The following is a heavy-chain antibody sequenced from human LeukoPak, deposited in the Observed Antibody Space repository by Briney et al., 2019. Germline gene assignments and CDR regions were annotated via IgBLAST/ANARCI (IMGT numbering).Heavy chain of an antibody. J-gene: IGHJ5*02. V-gene: IGHV4-39*01. Sequence: SETLSLTCTVSGGSISSSSYYWGWIRQPPGTGLEWIGSIYYSGSTYYNPSLKSRVTISVDTSKNQFSLKLSSVTAADTAVYYCARRGIAAAGYNWFDPWGQGTLVTVSS. CDR1: GGSISSSSYY. CDR3: ARRGIAAAGYNWFDP. D-gene: IGHD6-13*01. CDR2: IYYSGST.